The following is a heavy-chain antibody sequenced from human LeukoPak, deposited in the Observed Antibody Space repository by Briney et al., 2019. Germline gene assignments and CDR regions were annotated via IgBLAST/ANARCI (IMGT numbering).Heavy chain of an antibody. CDR3: ARDRRIAY. CDR2: IKQDGSEK. V-gene: IGHV3-7*03. CDR1: GFTFSTYW. Sequence: GGSLRLSCAASGFTFSTYWMNWVRQAPGKGLEWVANIKQDGSEKYYVDSVKGRFTISGDNAKNSLYLQMNSLGAEDTAVYYCARDRRIAYWGQGTLVTVSS. J-gene: IGHJ4*02.